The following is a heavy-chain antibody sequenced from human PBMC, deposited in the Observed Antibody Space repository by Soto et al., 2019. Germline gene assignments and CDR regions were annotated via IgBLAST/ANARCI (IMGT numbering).Heavy chain of an antibody. Sequence: QVQLQESGPGLVKPSETLSLTCTVSGGSVSSGTYYWSWIRQPPGKGLEWIGYVYNIGSLNYNPSLKSRVPISVDTFKHQFSLKLTSVTAADTAVYYCARADWSLPFDPWGQGTLVTVSS. CDR3: ARADWSLPFDP. J-gene: IGHJ5*02. CDR2: VYNIGSL. CDR1: GGSVSSGTYY. D-gene: IGHD3-3*01. V-gene: IGHV4-61*01.